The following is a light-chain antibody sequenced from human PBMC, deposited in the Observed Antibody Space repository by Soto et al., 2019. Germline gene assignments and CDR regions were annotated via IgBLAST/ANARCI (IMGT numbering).Light chain of an antibody. CDR2: GAS. CDR3: QQYDSSPRT. V-gene: IGKV3-20*01. Sequence: EIVLTQSPGTLSLSPGERATLSCRASQSVGSYLNWYQQKPGQAPRLLIYGASSRATGIPDRFSGSGSGTDFTLTITRLEPGDFAVYYCQQYDSSPRTFGQGTKLEIK. J-gene: IGKJ2*01. CDR1: QSVGSY.